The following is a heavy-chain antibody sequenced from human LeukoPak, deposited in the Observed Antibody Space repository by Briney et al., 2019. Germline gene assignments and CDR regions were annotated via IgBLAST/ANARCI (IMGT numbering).Heavy chain of an antibody. CDR1: GGSFSGYY. Sequence: SETLSLTCAVYGGSFSGYYWSWIRLPPGKGLEWIGEINHSGSTNYNPSLKSRVTISVDTSKNQFSLKLSPVTAADTAVYYCARGSRVAWFGELSGYYFDYWGQGTLVTVSS. CDR3: ARGSRVAWFGELSGYYFDY. CDR2: INHSGST. D-gene: IGHD3-10*01. V-gene: IGHV4-34*01. J-gene: IGHJ4*02.